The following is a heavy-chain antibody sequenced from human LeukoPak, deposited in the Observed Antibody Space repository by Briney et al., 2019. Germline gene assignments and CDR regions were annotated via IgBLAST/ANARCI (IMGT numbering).Heavy chain of an antibody. Sequence: GGSLRLACTASGFTFSDYYMSWIRQTPGKGLEWLSYISTRDNTIQYADSVKGRFTISRDNANNSVFLQMNNLRAEDSAIYYCARGARWAYYFDYWGQGSLVTVSS. CDR2: ISTRDNTI. CDR3: ARGARWAYYFDY. CDR1: GFTFSDYY. V-gene: IGHV3-11*01. J-gene: IGHJ4*02. D-gene: IGHD4-23*01.